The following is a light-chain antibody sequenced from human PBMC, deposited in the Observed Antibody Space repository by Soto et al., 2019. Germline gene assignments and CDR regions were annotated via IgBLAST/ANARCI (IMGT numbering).Light chain of an antibody. CDR1: QYINTR. CDR3: QQRSNWPLT. Sequence: EIVLTQSPATLSSFPGASFTLSCRASQYINTRLAWYQHRPGQAPRLLIYGASTRATGIPARFSGSGSGTEFTLTISSLEPEDFAVYYCQQRSNWPLTFGGGNKVDIK. J-gene: IGKJ4*01. CDR2: GAS. V-gene: IGKV3-11*01.